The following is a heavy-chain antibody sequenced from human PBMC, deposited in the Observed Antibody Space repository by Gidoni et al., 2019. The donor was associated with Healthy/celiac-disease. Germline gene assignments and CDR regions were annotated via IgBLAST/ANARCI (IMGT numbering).Heavy chain of an antibody. Sequence: QVQLVESAGGVVQPRRSLRLSCAASGFTFNSYGMHWVRQAPGKGLEWGAVIWYDGSNKYYADSVKGRFTISRDNSKNTLYLQMNSLRAEDTAVYYCARDRIAAAGPDAFDIWGQGTMVTVSS. V-gene: IGHV3-33*01. CDR1: GFTFNSYG. J-gene: IGHJ3*02. CDR3: ARDRIAAAGPDAFDI. D-gene: IGHD6-13*01. CDR2: IWYDGSNK.